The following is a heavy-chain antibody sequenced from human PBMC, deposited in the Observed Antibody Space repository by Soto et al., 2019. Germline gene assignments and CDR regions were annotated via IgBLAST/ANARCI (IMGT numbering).Heavy chain of an antibody. CDR1: GYTFTSYG. CDR2: ISAYNGNT. D-gene: IGHD3-10*01. CDR3: TREYYYGSGSYSRAFDI. J-gene: IGHJ3*02. Sequence: ASVKVSCKASGYTFTSYGISWVRQAPGQGLEWMGWISAYNGNTNYAQKQQGRVTMTTDTSTSTAYMEQRSLKSDDTAVYYCTREYYYGSGSYSRAFDIWGQGTMVTVSS. V-gene: IGHV1-18*01.